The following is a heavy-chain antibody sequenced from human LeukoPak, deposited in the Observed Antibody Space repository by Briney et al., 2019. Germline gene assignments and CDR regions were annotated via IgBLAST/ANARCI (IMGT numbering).Heavy chain of an antibody. J-gene: IGHJ2*01. CDR2: ISWNSGSI. V-gene: IGHV3-9*03. Sequence: PGRSLRLSCAASGFTLDDYAMHWVRQAPGKGLEWVSGISWNSGSIGYADSVKGRFTISRDNAKNSLYLQMNSLRAEDMALYYCAKGVYSSSWPYNSYFDLWGRGTLVTVSS. D-gene: IGHD6-13*01. CDR1: GFTLDDYA. CDR3: AKGVYSSSWPYNSYFDL.